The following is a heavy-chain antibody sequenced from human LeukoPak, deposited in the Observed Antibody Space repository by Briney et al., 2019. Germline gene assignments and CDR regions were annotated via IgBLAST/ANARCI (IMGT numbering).Heavy chain of an antibody. CDR1: GFTFSSYS. Sequence: KSGGSLRLSCAASGFTFSSYSMDWVRQAPGKGLEWVSSISSSSSYIYYADSVKGRFTISRDNAKNSLYLQMNSLRAEDTAVYYCASHLEVTIVTTLGYWGQGTLVTVSS. CDR2: ISSSSSYI. CDR3: ASHLEVTIVTTLGY. D-gene: IGHD4-11*01. J-gene: IGHJ4*02. V-gene: IGHV3-21*01.